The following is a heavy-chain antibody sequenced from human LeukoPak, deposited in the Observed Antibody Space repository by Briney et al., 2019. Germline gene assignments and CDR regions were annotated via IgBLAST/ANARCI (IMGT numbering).Heavy chain of an antibody. CDR1: GFTFSSYA. V-gene: IGHV3-30*14. CDR2: ISYDGSNK. CDR3: ARGPVGNGSGSSRMDV. J-gene: IGHJ6*02. Sequence: GRSLRLSCAASGFTFSSYAMHWVRQAPGKGLEWVAVISYDGSNKYYADSVKGRFTIARENDKNSLYLQMNSLRAGDTAVYYCARGPVGNGSGSSRMDVWGQGTTVTVSS. D-gene: IGHD3-10*01.